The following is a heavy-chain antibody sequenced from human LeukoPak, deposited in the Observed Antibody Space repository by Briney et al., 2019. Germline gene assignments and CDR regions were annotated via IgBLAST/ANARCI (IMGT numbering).Heavy chain of an antibody. V-gene: IGHV3-74*01. CDR2: INTDGRTT. D-gene: IGHD2-2*01. CDR1: GFTFSSYW. CDR3: ARDNAYMFDY. J-gene: IGHJ4*02. Sequence: GGSLRLSCAASGFTFSSYWMHWVRQAPGKGLVWVSRINTDGRTTTYADSVKGRFTVSRDNAKNTLYLEINRLRAEDTAVYYCARDNAYMFDYWGQGTQVTVSS.